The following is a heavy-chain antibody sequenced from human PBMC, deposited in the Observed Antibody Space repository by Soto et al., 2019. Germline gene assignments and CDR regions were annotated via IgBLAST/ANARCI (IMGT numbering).Heavy chain of an antibody. J-gene: IGHJ4*02. CDR3: ARGVVGASFLLDY. V-gene: IGHV3-23*01. D-gene: IGHD1-26*01. CDR1: GFIFSNYD. Sequence: GGALILSCTASGFIFSNYDMTWVRRAPGKGLEWVSTISGSGGSTYYADSVKGRFTISRDNSKNPLYLQMNSLRAEDTAVYYCARGVVGASFLLDYWGQGTLVTVSS. CDR2: ISGSGGST.